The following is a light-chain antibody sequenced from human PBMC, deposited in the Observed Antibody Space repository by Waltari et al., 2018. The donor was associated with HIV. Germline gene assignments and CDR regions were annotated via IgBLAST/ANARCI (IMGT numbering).Light chain of an antibody. CDR1: RRAKKY. CDR3: YSATDNNLL. CDR2: NAR. J-gene: IGLJ2*01. Sequence: SYELTQSSSVSVSPGQTARITCSGDRRAKKYVRWLQQKPGQAPILVIYNARERPSGIPQRFSGSSSGTTVTLTVSGAHVEDEADYYCYSATDNNLLFGGGTKLTVL. V-gene: IGLV3-27*01.